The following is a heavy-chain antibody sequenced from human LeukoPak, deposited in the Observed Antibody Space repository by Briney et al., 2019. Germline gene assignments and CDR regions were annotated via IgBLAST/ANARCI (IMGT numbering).Heavy chain of an antibody. CDR2: INPNSGGT. J-gene: IGHJ4*02. CDR3: ARARPSSYYYDSSGYYLLDY. D-gene: IGHD3-22*01. V-gene: IGHV1-2*02. Sequence: GASVKVSCKASGYTFTGYYMHWVRQAPGQGLEWMGWINPNSGGTNYAQKFQGRVTMTRDTSISTAYMELSRLRSDDTAVYYCARARPSSYYYDSSGYYLLDYWGQGTLVTVS. CDR1: GYTFTGYY.